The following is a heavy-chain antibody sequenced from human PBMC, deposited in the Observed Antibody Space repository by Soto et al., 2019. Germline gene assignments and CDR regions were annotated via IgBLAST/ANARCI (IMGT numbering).Heavy chain of an antibody. CDR1: GASINSGGYY. J-gene: IGHJ4*02. CDR2: IYFSGST. Sequence: QVQLQESGPGLVKPSQTLSLTCSVSGASINSGGYYGSWIRHLPGKGLEWIGYIYFSGSTYYNPSLESRVTISLDTSQNQFSLKLNSVTAAHTAVYYCASGNAWEAPLAYWGQGTLVTVSS. CDR3: ASGNAWEAPLAY. D-gene: IGHD1-26*01. V-gene: IGHV4-31*03.